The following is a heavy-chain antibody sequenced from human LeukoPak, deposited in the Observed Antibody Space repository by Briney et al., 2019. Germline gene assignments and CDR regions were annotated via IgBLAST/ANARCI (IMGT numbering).Heavy chain of an antibody. V-gene: IGHV4-59*08. CDR1: GGSISSYY. Sequence: SETLSLTCIVSGGSISSYYWSWIRQPPGKGLEWIGYIFYSGSTNYNPSLKSRVTISVDTSKNQFSLKLSSVTAADTAVYYCARHGSVSSGALVWGQGTLVTVSS. CDR3: ARHGSVSSGALV. CDR2: IFYSGST. D-gene: IGHD3-22*01. J-gene: IGHJ4*02.